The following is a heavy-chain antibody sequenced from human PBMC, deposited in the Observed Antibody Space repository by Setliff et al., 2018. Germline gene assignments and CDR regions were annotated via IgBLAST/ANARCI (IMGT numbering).Heavy chain of an antibody. Sequence: GESLKISCKGSGYSFNAFWIGWVRQMPGRGLEWMGVIYPGDSDTRYSPSFQGQVTISVDKSISTAYLQWRGLKASDTGMYYCARLEGSDRSSCDYWGQGTLVTVSS. CDR3: ARLEGSDRSSCDY. CDR1: GYSFNAFW. J-gene: IGHJ4*02. V-gene: IGHV5-51*01. CDR2: IYPGDSDT. D-gene: IGHD6-6*01.